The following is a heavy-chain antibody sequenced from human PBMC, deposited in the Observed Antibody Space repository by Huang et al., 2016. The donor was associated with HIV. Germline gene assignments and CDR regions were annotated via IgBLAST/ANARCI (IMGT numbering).Heavy chain of an antibody. CDR3: ARGSLEYSVSSSLDY. D-gene: IGHD4-4*01. V-gene: IGHV1-69*13. Sequence: QVQLLQSGAEVKKPGSSVKVSCKASGGPFRSYSIAWVRQAPGQGLEWSASVMPVLDSPNYAQKVQGRVRVTADESTSTVYMELRDLRPDDTAVYFCARGSLEYSVSSSLDYWGQGTHFTVSS. CDR2: VMPVLDSP. CDR1: GGPFRSYS. J-gene: IGHJ4*02.